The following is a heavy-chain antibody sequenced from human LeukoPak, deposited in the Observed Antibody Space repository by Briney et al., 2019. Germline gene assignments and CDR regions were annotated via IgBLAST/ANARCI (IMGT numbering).Heavy chain of an antibody. D-gene: IGHD3-10*01. J-gene: IGHJ5*02. V-gene: IGHV3-9*01. CDR2: ISWNSGSI. Sequence: PGGSLRLSCAASGFTFSSYGMHWVRQAPGKGLEWVSGISWNSGSIGYADSVKGRFTISRDNAKNSLYLQMNSLRAEDTALYYCVKVRGPWGQGTLVTVSS. CDR1: GFTFSSYG. CDR3: VKVRGP.